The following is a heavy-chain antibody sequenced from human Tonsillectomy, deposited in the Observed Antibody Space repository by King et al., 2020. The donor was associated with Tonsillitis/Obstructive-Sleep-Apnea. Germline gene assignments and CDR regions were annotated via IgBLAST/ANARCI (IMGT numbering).Heavy chain of an antibody. J-gene: IGHJ4*02. D-gene: IGHD3-10*01. CDR3: ARGELYYYGSGSYYLFDY. V-gene: IGHV5-10-1*01. CDR2: IDPSDSYT. CDR1: GYSFTSYW. Sequence: QLVQSGAEVKKPGESLRISCKGSGYSFTSYWISWVRQMPGKGLEWMGRIDPSDSYTNYSPSFQGHVTISAEKSISTAYLQWSSLKASETAMYYCARGELYYYGSGSYYLFDYWGQGTLVTVSS.